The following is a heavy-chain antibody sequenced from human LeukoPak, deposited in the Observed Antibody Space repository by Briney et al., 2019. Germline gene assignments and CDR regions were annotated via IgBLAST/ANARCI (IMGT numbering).Heavy chain of an antibody. V-gene: IGHV3-49*04. CDR3: TRVRYYDFWSGLDY. Sequence: GGSLRLSCTASGFTFGDYAMSWVRQAPGKGLEWVGFIRSKAYGGTTEYAASVKGRFTISRDDSKSIAYLQMNSLKTEDTAVYYCTRVRYYDFWSGLDYWGQGTLVTVSS. D-gene: IGHD3-3*01. CDR1: GFTFGDYA. CDR2: IRSKAYGGTT. J-gene: IGHJ4*02.